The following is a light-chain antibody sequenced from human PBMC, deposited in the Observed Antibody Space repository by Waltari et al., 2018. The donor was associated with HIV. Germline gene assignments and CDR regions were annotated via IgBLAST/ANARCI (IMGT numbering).Light chain of an antibody. CDR3: CSYAGSSTLVV. J-gene: IGLJ2*01. Sequence: QPALTQPAPVSGSPGQSTTIPCTGTSSDIGIYNLVSWYKQHPDNIPHLLIYEVSKRPSGVSNRFSGSKTGNTASLTISGLQAEDEADYYCCSYAGSSTLVVFGGGTKLTVL. CDR2: EVS. V-gene: IGLV2-23*02. CDR1: SSDIGIYNL.